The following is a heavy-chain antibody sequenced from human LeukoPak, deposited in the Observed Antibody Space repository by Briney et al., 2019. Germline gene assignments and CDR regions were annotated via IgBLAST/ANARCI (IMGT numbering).Heavy chain of an antibody. J-gene: IGHJ1*01. CDR2: MDRHTDI. Sequence: PGGSLRLSCTASGFTFSHFGVNWVRQAPGKGLEWVSCMDRHTDIYYANSVRGRFTISRDNAKNSVFLQMNRLTVEDTAVYYCVGDPTTNRFEYFQYWGQGALVTVSS. CDR1: GFTFSHFG. V-gene: IGHV3-69-1*02. CDR3: VGDPTTNRFEYFQY. D-gene: IGHD1-26*01.